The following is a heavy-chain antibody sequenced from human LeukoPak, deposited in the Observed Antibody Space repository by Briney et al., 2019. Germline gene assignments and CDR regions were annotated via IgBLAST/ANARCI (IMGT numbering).Heavy chain of an antibody. CDR2: IKQDGSEK. D-gene: IGHD2-15*01. CDR1: GFTFSNYA. Sequence: GGSLRLSCAASGFTFSNYAMSWVRQAPGKGLEWVANIKQDGSEKYYVDSVKGRFIISRDNAKNSLYLQMNSLRAEDTAVYYCVRHLCAGGTCFYAFDYWGQGTRVTVSS. CDR3: VRHLCAGGTCFYAFDY. V-gene: IGHV3-7*02. J-gene: IGHJ4*02.